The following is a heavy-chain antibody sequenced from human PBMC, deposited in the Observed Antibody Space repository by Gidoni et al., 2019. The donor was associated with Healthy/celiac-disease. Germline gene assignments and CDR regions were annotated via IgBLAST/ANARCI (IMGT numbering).Heavy chain of an antibody. D-gene: IGHD1-20*01. J-gene: IGHJ4*02. Sequence: QLQLQESGPGLVKPSETLSLACTVSGGSISSSSYYWGWIRQPPGKGLEWIGSIYYSGSTYYNPSLKSRVTISVDTSKNQFSLKLSSVTAADTAVYYCARGRYNWNFDYWGQGTLVTVSS. V-gene: IGHV4-39*01. CDR3: ARGRYNWNFDY. CDR2: IYYSGST. CDR1: GGSISSSSYY.